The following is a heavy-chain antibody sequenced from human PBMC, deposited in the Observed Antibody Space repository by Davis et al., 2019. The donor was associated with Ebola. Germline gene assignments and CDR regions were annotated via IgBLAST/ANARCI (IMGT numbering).Heavy chain of an antibody. CDR1: GFTFSSYA. V-gene: IGHV3-30-3*01. CDR3: ARDDA. CDR2: ISYDGSNK. J-gene: IGHJ5*02. Sequence: PGGSLRLSCAASGFTFSSYAMHWVRQAPGKGLEWVAVISYDGSNKYYADSVKGRFTISRDNAKNSLYLQMNSLRAEDTAVYYCARDDAWGQGTLVTVSS.